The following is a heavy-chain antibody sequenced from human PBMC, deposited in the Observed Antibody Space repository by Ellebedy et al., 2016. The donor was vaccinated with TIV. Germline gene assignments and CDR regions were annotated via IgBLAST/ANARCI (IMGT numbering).Heavy chain of an antibody. Sequence: PSETLSLTCAASGFTFSDYYMSWIRQAPGKGLEWVAYISSGGSTMKYADSAKCRFTISRDNADNSLYLQMNSLRADDTAVYYCARDRTGVLDIWGQGTMVTVSS. V-gene: IGHV3-11*04. D-gene: IGHD3-10*01. CDR2: ISSGGSTM. CDR1: GFTFSDYY. CDR3: ARDRTGVLDI. J-gene: IGHJ3*02.